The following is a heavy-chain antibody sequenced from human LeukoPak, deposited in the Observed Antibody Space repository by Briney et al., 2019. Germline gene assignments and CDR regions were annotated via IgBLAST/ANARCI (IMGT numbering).Heavy chain of an antibody. J-gene: IGHJ5*02. D-gene: IGHD2/OR15-2a*01. CDR2: INHSGST. CDR1: GGSISSYY. Sequence: SETLSLTCTVSGGSISSYYWSWIRQPPGKGLEWIGEINHSGSTNYNPSLKSRVTISVDTSKNQFSLNLTSVTAADTAVYYCARDAKRFYAANWFDPWGQGTPVTVSS. CDR3: ARDAKRFYAANWFDP. V-gene: IGHV4-34*01.